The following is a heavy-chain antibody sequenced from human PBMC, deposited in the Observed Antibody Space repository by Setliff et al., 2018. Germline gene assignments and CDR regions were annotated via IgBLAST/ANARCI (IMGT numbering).Heavy chain of an antibody. CDR1: GGSFSGYY. CDR2: IFYGGST. V-gene: IGHV4-34*11. Sequence: ETLSLTCAVYGGSFSGYYWAWIRQPPGRGLELIGSIFYGGSTYYNPSLKSRVTISVDTSKNQFSLKLSTVTAADTAVYYCAREYIQLWSRSLWGYFDLWGRGTLVTSPQ. CDR3: AREYIQLWSRSLWGYFDL. D-gene: IGHD5-18*01. J-gene: IGHJ2*01.